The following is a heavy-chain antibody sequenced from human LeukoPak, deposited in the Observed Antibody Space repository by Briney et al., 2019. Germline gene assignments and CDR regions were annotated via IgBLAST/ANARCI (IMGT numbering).Heavy chain of an antibody. CDR2: IYYTGST. CDR3: ARRGGSGRAFDY. J-gene: IGHJ4*02. Sequence: SETLSLTCSVSGASISGGSYYWGWIRQPPGKGLEWIGSIYYTGSTYDNPSLKSRVTISVDTSKNQFSLKLSSVTAADTAVYYCARRGGSGRAFDYWGQGTLVAVSS. CDR1: GASISGGSYY. D-gene: IGHD1-26*01. V-gene: IGHV4-39*01.